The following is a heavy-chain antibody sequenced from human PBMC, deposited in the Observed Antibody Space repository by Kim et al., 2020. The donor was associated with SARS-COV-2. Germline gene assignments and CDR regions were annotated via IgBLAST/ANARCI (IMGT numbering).Heavy chain of an antibody. D-gene: IGHD6-19*01. CDR2: IYYSGSA. J-gene: IGHJ4*02. CDR3: ARQKQWLAPLDY. Sequence: SETLSLTCTVSGGSISSSSSYWDWIRQPPGKGLEWIGSIYYSGSAYYNPSIKSRVTISVDTSKNQFSLKLSSVTAADTAVYYCARQKQWLAPLDYWGQGTLVTVSS. CDR1: GGSISSSSSY. V-gene: IGHV4-39*01.